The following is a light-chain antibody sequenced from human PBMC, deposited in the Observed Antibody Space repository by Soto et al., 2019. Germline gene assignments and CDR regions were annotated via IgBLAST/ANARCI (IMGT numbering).Light chain of an antibody. CDR1: SSDVGASHY. V-gene: IGLV2-14*01. Sequence: QSALTQPASVSGSPGQSITISCTGTSSDVGASHYVSWYQQHPGKAPKLVICDVTNRPSGISNRFSGSKSGNTASLTISGLQAEDEADYYCGSYTTSGSVVFGGGTKLTVL. CDR2: DVT. CDR3: GSYTTSGSVV. J-gene: IGLJ2*01.